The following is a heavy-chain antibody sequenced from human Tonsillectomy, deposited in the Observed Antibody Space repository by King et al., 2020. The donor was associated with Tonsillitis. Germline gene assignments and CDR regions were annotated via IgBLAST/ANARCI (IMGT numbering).Heavy chain of an antibody. J-gene: IGHJ6*02. D-gene: IGHD1-20*01. CDR3: ARDLNWNDPFGSYYHSYGLDV. CDR2: INPSDGRT. CDR1: GYTFTSYY. V-gene: IGHV1-46*01. Sequence: MQLVQSGAEVKKPGASVRISCKASGYTFTSYYMHWVRQAPGQGLEWMGLINPSDGRTSYAQKFRGRVTMTRDTSTSTVSMELSSLRSQDTAVYYCARDLNWNDPFGSYYHSYGLDVWGQGTTVTVSS.